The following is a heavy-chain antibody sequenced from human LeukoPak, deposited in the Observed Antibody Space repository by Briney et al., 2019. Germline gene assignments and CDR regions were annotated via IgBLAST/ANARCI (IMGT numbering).Heavy chain of an antibody. CDR2: ISGSAAST. J-gene: IGHJ4*02. CDR1: GFSFRIYA. Sequence: GGSLRLSCAASGFSFRIYAMTWVRQTAGMGLEWVSTISGSAASTYYADSVKGRFTISRDTSKSTLYLQMNSLRAEDTAVYYCARGSGWSDWGQGTLVTVSS. CDR3: ARGSGWSD. D-gene: IGHD6-19*01. V-gene: IGHV3-23*01.